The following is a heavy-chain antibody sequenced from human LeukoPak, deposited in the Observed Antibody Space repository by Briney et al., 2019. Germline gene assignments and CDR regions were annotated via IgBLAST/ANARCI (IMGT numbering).Heavy chain of an antibody. CDR2: IVVGSGNT. Sequence: SVKVSCRASGFTFTSSVVQWVRQARGQGLEWIGWIVVGSGNTNYAQKFQERVTITRDMSTNTAYMELSSLRSEDTAVYYCARESRSGENAFDIWGQGTMVTVSS. CDR1: GFTFTSSV. V-gene: IGHV1-58*01. J-gene: IGHJ3*02. D-gene: IGHD2-15*01. CDR3: ARESRSGENAFDI.